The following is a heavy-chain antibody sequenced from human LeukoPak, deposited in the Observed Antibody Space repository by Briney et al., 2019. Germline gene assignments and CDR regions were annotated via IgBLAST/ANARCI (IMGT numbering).Heavy chain of an antibody. CDR1: GGTFSNYA. D-gene: IGHD3-22*01. J-gene: IGHJ4*02. Sequence: GASVKVSCKASGGTFSNYAVSWVRQAPGQGLEWLGWISAYNGNTNYAQKFQGRVTMTTDTSTSTAYMELRSLRSDDTAVYYCARVDSSGETLFDYWGQGTPVTVSS. CDR2: ISAYNGNT. CDR3: ARVDSSGETLFDY. V-gene: IGHV1-18*01.